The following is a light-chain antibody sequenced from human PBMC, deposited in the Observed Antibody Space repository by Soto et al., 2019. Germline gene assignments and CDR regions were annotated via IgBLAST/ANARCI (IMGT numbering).Light chain of an antibody. CDR3: QLYGSSPPYI. V-gene: IGKV3-20*01. CDR2: TAS. J-gene: IGKJ2*01. Sequence: EIVLTQSPGTVSLSPGEIATLSLSASQSVSSSSLAWYQQRPGQAPRLLIFTASSRATGTPDRFSGSGSGTDFTLTISRLEPEDFAVYYCQLYGSSPPYIFGPGTKVDIK. CDR1: QSVSSSS.